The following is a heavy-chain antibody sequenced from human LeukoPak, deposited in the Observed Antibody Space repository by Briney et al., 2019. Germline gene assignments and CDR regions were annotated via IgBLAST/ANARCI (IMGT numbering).Heavy chain of an antibody. J-gene: IGHJ6*02. CDR1: GGSISSYY. CDR2: IYYSGST. Sequence: SETLSLTCTVSGGSISSYYWSWIRQPPGKGLEWIGYIYYSGSTNDNPSLKSRVTISVDTSKNQFSLKLSSVTAADTAVYYCARDHKGGSSWYYYYYGMDVWGQGTTVTVSS. D-gene: IGHD6-13*01. CDR3: ARDHKGGSSWYYYYYGMDV. V-gene: IGHV4-59*01.